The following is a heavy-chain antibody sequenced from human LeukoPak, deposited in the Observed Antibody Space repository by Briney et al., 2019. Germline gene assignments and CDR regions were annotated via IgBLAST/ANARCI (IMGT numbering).Heavy chain of an antibody. Sequence: SETLSLTCTVSGGSISSSSYYWGWIRQPPGKGLEWIGTIYYSGSTYYNPSLKSRVTISVDTSKNQFSLKLSSVTAADTAVYYCARVGYYDSSGTIDYWGQGTLVTVSS. CDR2: IYYSGST. CDR1: GGSISSSSYY. D-gene: IGHD3-22*01. V-gene: IGHV4-39*01. CDR3: ARVGYYDSSGTIDY. J-gene: IGHJ4*02.